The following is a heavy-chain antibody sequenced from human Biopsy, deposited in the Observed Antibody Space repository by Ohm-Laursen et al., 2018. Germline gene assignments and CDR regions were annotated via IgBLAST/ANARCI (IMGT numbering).Heavy chain of an antibody. CDR2: ISYDGSNK. J-gene: IGHJ6*02. Sequence: SLRLSCAASGFTFRDWGMLWVRQAPDKGLEWVALISYDGSNKYYADSVKGRFTISRDNSKNTLHLQMNSLRAEDTAIYYCAKSYCDYWGDYYYGLDVWGQGATVTVSS. D-gene: IGHD4-17*01. CDR3: AKSYCDYWGDYYYGLDV. V-gene: IGHV3-30*18. CDR1: GFTFRDWG.